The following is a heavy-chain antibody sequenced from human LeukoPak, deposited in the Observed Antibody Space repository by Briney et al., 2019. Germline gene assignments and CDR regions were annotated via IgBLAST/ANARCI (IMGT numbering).Heavy chain of an antibody. V-gene: IGHV3-23*01. Sequence: TGGSLRLSCAASGLAFSSYAMSWVRQPPGKGLEWVSTIGVASITFYADSVKGRFTISRDNSRNTVYLQMTSLRADDTALYYCADYGVSGVRNNFYWGPGTLVTVSS. CDR2: IGVASIT. D-gene: IGHD3-3*01. CDR1: GLAFSSYA. CDR3: ADYGVSGVRNNFY. J-gene: IGHJ4*02.